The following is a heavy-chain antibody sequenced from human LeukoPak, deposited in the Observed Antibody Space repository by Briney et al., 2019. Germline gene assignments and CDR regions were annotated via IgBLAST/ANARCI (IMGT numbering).Heavy chain of an antibody. Sequence: GGSLRLSCAASGFTFDDYAMHWVRQAPGKGLEWVSTIYSDGYTYYAGSVKGRFTISRDNSKKTLYLQMNSLRAEDTAVYYCTRGGAGYPFDYWGQGTLVTVSS. CDR1: GFTFDDYA. D-gene: IGHD1-26*01. CDR2: IYSDGYT. V-gene: IGHV3-53*01. J-gene: IGHJ4*02. CDR3: TRGGAGYPFDY.